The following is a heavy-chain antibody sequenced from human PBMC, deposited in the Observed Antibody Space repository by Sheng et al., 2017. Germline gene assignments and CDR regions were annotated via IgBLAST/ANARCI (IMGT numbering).Heavy chain of an antibody. CDR1: GFTFSDYY. V-gene: IGHV3-11*04. D-gene: IGHD3-22*01. CDR2: ISSSGSTI. CDR3: ARAYDSSGYYYIPRRPFDAFDI. Sequence: QVQLVESGGGLVKPGGSLRLSCAASGFTFSDYYMSWIRQAPGKGLEWVSYISSSGSTIYYADSVKGRFTISRDNAKNSLYLQMNSLRAEDTAVYYCARAYDSSGYYYIPRRPFDAFDIWGQGTNGHRLF. J-gene: IGHJ3*02.